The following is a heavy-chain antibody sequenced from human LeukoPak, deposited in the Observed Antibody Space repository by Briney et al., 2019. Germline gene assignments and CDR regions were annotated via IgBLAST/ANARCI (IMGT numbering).Heavy chain of an antibody. Sequence: PGGSLRLSCAASGFTFSNYGLSWVRQAPGKGLEWVSAISGSTGRTYYADSVKGRFTISRDNSKNTLYLQMNSLRAEDTAVYYCANQGADSSSWYFDYWGQGTLVTVSS. CDR2: ISGSTGRT. CDR1: GFTFSNYG. CDR3: ANQGADSSSWYFDY. J-gene: IGHJ4*02. D-gene: IGHD6-13*01. V-gene: IGHV3-23*01.